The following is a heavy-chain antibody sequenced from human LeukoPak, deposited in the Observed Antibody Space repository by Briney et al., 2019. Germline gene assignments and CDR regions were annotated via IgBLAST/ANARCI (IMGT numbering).Heavy chain of an antibody. Sequence: SETLSLTCAVYGGSFSGYYWSWIRQPPGKGVEWIGEINHSGSTNYNPSLTSRVTISVDTSKNQFSLKLSSVTAADTAVYYCASVDVGFALLLRYWGQGTLVTVSS. V-gene: IGHV4-34*01. CDR3: ASVDVGFALLLRY. CDR2: INHSGST. D-gene: IGHD2-15*01. J-gene: IGHJ4*02. CDR1: GGSFSGYY.